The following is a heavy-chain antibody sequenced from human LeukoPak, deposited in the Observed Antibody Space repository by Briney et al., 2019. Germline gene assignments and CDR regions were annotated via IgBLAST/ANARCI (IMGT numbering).Heavy chain of an antibody. D-gene: IGHD6-19*01. CDR3: AKIRAVASFYGMDV. J-gene: IGHJ6*02. Sequence: LRLSCAASGFTFSSYGMHWVRQAPGKGLEWVAVISYDGSNKYYADSVKGRFTISRDNSKNTLYLQMNSLRAEDTAVYYCAKIRAVASFYGMDVWGQGTTVTVSS. V-gene: IGHV3-30*18. CDR1: GFTFSSYG. CDR2: ISYDGSNK.